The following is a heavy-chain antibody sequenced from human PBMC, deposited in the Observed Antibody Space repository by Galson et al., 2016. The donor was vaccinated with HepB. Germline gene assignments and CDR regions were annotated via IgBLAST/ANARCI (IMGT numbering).Heavy chain of an antibody. J-gene: IGHJ6*03. CDR2: ISKSGEYT. D-gene: IGHD4-11*01. CDR1: GFIFSEYA. Sequence: SLRLSCAASGFIFSEYAMSWVRQAPGKGLEWVSAISKSGEYTYYAASVKGRFTISRDNSKNTLSPQMNSLRAEDTALYYCAKDLGDRLVTVYYYMDAWGKGTTVTVSS. V-gene: IGHV3-23*01. CDR3: AKDLGDRLVTVYYYMDA.